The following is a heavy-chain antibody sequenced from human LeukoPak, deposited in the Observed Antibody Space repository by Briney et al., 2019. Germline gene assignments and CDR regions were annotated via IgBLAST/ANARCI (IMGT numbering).Heavy chain of an antibody. CDR2: IKQDGSEK. CDR3: ARQGEQLFTLPDY. Sequence: RPGGSLRLSCAASGFTFSRNGMTWVRQAPGKVLEWVANIKQDGSEKLYVDSVKGRFTISRDNAKNSLDLQMNSLTVEDTAVYYCARQGEQLFTLPDYWGQGTLVTVSS. D-gene: IGHD1-26*01. J-gene: IGHJ4*02. CDR1: GFTFSRNG. V-gene: IGHV3-7*01.